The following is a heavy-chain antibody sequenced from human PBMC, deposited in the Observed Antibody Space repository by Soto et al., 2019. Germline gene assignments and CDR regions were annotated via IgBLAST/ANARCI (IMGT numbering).Heavy chain of an antibody. CDR3: AKDPSEWLFGDYVAYMDV. CDR1: GFTFSSYG. CDR2: ISYDGSNK. J-gene: IGHJ6*03. V-gene: IGHV3-30*18. D-gene: IGHD3-3*01. Sequence: GGSLRLSCAASGFTFSSYGMHWVRQAPGKGLEWVAVISYDGSNKYYADSVKGRFTISRDNSKNTLYLQMNSLRAEDTAVYYCAKDPSEWLFGDYVAYMDVWGKGTTVTVSS.